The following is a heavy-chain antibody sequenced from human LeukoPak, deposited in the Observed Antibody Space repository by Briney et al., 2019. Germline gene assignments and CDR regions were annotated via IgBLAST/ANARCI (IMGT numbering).Heavy chain of an antibody. J-gene: IGHJ1*01. CDR2: ISSSGTNK. D-gene: IGHD3-22*01. CDR1: RFTFSNYA. Sequence: GGSLRRSCAASRFTFSNYAITWVRQAPGKGLEWVSTISSSGTNKYYPDSVKGRFTISRDNSKNTLYPQMNSRRAEDTAVYYCAKDGHYDSSGFTLQYWGQGTLVTVSS. V-gene: IGHV3-23*01. CDR3: AKDGHYDSSGFTLQY.